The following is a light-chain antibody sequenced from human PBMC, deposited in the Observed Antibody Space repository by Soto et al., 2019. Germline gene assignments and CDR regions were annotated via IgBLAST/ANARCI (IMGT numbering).Light chain of an antibody. J-gene: IGLJ2*01. CDR3: ASWEARLGAVI. Sequence: QSVLTQPPSASGTPGQRVFISCSGSSSNIGGTNYAYWYQQLPGAAPKLLMHSNNLRPSGVPERISGSKSGTSASLAISGLRSEDEAVYYCASWEARLGAVIFGGGTKVTVL. CDR2: SNN. CDR1: SSNIGGTNY. V-gene: IGLV1-47*02.